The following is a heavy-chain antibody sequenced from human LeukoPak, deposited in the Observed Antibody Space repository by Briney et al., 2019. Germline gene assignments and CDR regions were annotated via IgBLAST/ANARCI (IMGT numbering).Heavy chain of an antibody. CDR3: ARGGNLEN. Sequence: GGSLRLSCAASGFTLSRYWMSWVRQAPGKGLEWVANINEDGGERHYVDTVKGRFTIPRDNAKNSLHLQMNSLRAEDTAVYYCARGGNLENWGRGTLVTVSS. CDR2: INEDGGER. V-gene: IGHV3-7*01. CDR1: GFTLSRYW. J-gene: IGHJ4*02. D-gene: IGHD1-14*01.